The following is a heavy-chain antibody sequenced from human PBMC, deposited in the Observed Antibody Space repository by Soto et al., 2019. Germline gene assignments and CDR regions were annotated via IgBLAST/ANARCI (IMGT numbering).Heavy chain of an antibody. Sequence: PGGSLRLSCAASGFTFSSYGMHWVRQAPGKGLEWVAVISYDGSNKYYADSVKGRFTISRDNSKNTLYLQMNSLKTEDTAVYFCARLMGTSFDLWGQGTLVTVSS. CDR1: GFTFSSYG. D-gene: IGHD2-8*01. J-gene: IGHJ4*02. V-gene: IGHV3-30*03. CDR3: ARLMGTSFDL. CDR2: ISYDGSNK.